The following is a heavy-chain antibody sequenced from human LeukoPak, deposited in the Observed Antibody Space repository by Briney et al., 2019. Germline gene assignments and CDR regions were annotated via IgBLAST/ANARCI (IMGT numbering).Heavy chain of an antibody. D-gene: IGHD3-10*01. CDR3: ARSKALWFGELSRRFDY. J-gene: IGHJ4*02. Sequence: SETLSLTCAVYGGSFSGYYWSWIRQPPGKGLEWIGEINHSGSTNYNPSLKSRVTISVDTSKNQFSPKLSSVTAADTAVYYCARSKALWFGELSRRFDYWGQGTLVTVSS. CDR2: INHSGST. CDR1: GGSFSGYY. V-gene: IGHV4-34*01.